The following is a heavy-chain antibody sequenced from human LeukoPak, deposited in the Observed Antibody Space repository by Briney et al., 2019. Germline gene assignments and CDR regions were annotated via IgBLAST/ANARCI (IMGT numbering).Heavy chain of an antibody. Sequence: GGSLRLSCAASGFTFSSYWMHWVRQAPGKGLVWVSRINRDGSSTTYADSVKGRFTISRDDSKNTAYLQMNSLKTEDTAVYYCTRLRHSNTDYYYYYGMDVWGQGTTVTVSS. V-gene: IGHV3-74*03. D-gene: IGHD2/OR15-2a*01. CDR2: INRDGSST. CDR3: TRLRHSNTDYYYYYGMDV. J-gene: IGHJ6*02. CDR1: GFTFSSYW.